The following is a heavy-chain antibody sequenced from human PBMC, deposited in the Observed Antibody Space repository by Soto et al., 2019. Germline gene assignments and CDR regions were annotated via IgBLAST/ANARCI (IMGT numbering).Heavy chain of an antibody. CDR1: GGSVSSGSYY. V-gene: IGHV4-39*01. D-gene: IGHD2-15*01. CDR3: ARPTTRRYCSGGSCYLIFDY. Sequence: SETLSLTCTVSGGSVSSGSYYWGWIRQPPGKGLEWIGCIYYSVSTYYNPSLKSRVTISVDTSKNQFSLKLSSVTAADTAVYYCARPTTRRYCSGGSCYLIFDYWGQGTLVTVSS. J-gene: IGHJ4*02. CDR2: IYYSVST.